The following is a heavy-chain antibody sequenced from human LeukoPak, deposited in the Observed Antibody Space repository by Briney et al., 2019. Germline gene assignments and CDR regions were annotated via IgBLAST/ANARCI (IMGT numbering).Heavy chain of an antibody. Sequence: PGGSLRLSCAASGFSFSTYGMHWVRQAPGKGLEWVAVTSYDGSNKYYADSVKGRFTISRDNAKNSLYLQMNSPRAEDTAVYYCAREEYSGSYYFDYWGQGTLVTVSS. CDR1: GFSFSTYG. J-gene: IGHJ4*02. V-gene: IGHV3-30*03. CDR3: AREEYSGSYYFDY. D-gene: IGHD1-26*01. CDR2: TSYDGSNK.